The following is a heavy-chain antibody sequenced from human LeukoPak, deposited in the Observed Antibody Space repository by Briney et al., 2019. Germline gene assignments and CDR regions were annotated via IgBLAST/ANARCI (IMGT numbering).Heavy chain of an antibody. V-gene: IGHV3-7*01. CDR2: IKHDGSEK. Sequence: GGSLRLSCAASGFTFSSYWKSWVRKAPGEGLEWVANIKHDGSEKYYEDSVKSRFTISRENAKNSLYLQLNSLRAEDTAVYYCVKTAVLWWGRRVCYFDYWGQGTLVTVSS. D-gene: IGHD2-21*01. CDR1: GFTFSSYW. CDR3: VKTAVLWWGRRVCYFDY. J-gene: IGHJ4*02.